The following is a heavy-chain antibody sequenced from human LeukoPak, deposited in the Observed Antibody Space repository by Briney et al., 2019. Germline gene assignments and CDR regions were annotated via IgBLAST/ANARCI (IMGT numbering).Heavy chain of an antibody. Sequence: PGGSLRLSCAASGFTFSSYAMSWVRQAPGKGLEWVAVIWYDGSNKYYADSVKGRFTISRDNSKNTLYLQMNSLRAEDTAVYYCARGIVVVPAARYYGMDVWGQGTTVTVSS. CDR3: ARGIVVVPAARYYGMDV. CDR1: GFTFSSYA. D-gene: IGHD2-2*01. J-gene: IGHJ6*02. V-gene: IGHV3-33*08. CDR2: IWYDGSNK.